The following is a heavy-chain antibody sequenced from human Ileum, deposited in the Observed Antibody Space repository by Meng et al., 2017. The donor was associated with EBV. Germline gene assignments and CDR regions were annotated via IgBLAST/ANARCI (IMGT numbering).Heavy chain of an antibody. CDR3: VSSWSDP. J-gene: IGHJ5*02. CDR2: IKSATVGGTT. V-gene: IGHV3-15*01. CDR1: GSAFSDAW. Sequence: ESGGSLVKPGGSFRLSCAASGSAFSDAWMSWVRQAPGKGLEWVARIKSATVGGTTDYAAAVKGRFTISRDDSKNMVFLQMNSLKTEDTAVYYCVSSWSDPWGQGTLVTVSS.